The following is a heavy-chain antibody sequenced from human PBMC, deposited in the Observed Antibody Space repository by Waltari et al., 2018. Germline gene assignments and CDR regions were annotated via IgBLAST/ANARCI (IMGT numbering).Heavy chain of an antibody. CDR2: ISYDGSNK. CDR1: GFTFSSYA. J-gene: IGHJ4*02. D-gene: IGHD6-13*01. Sequence: QVQLVESGGGVVQPGRSLRLSCAASGFTFSSYAMHWRPQSPGKGLAWVAVISYDGSNKYYAHSVKGRFTISRDNSKNTLYLQMNSLRAEDTAVYYCARPPPGDSSSWLDFDYWGQGTLVTVSS. V-gene: IGHV3-30-3*01. CDR3: ARPPPGDSSSWLDFDY.